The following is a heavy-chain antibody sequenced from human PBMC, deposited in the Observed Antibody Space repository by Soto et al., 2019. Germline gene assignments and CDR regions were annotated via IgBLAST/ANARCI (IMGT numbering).Heavy chain of an antibody. J-gene: IGHJ5*02. CDR3: ARIYDYDGSGLYNWFDP. CDR2: IYHSGST. Sequence: QLQLQESGSGLVKPSQTLSLTCAVSGGSISSGGYSWTWIRQPPGKGLEWVGYIYHSGSTYYNPSLKSRVTISVDRSKNQFSLKMSSVTAADTAVYYCARIYDYDGSGLYNWFDPWGQGTLVTVSS. V-gene: IGHV4-30-2*01. CDR1: GGSISSGGYS. D-gene: IGHD3-22*01.